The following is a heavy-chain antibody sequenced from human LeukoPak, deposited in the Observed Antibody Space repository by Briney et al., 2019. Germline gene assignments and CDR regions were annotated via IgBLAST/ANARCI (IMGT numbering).Heavy chain of an antibody. D-gene: IGHD3-22*01. J-gene: IGHJ4*02. CDR2: ISGSGGST. Sequence: GGSLRLSCAASGFTFSTYAMSWVRQAPGKGLEWVSGISGSGGSTYYADSVEGRFTISRDNSKNTLYLQMNSLSAEDTAVYYCAKPNAADYYDSSGSYFDYWGQGTLVTVSS. CDR1: GFTFSTYA. V-gene: IGHV3-23*01. CDR3: AKPNAADYYDSSGSYFDY.